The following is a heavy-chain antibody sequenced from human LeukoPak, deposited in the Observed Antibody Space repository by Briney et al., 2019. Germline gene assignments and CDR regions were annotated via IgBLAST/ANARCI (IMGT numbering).Heavy chain of an antibody. CDR1: GFTFSSYA. CDR3: AKDLEWSGGGPDY. V-gene: IGHV3-23*01. Sequence: PGGSLRLSCSASGFTFSSYAMSWVRQAPGKGLEWVSAISGSGGSTYYADSVKGRFTISRDNSKNTLYLQMNSLRAEDTAVYYCAKDLEWSGGGPDYWGQGILVTVSS. D-gene: IGHD3-3*01. J-gene: IGHJ4*02. CDR2: ISGSGGST.